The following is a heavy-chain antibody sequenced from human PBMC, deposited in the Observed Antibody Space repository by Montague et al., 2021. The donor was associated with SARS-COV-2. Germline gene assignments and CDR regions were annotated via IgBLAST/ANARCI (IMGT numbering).Heavy chain of an antibody. Sequence: SETLSLTCIVSGSSVRRYYWSWIRQPPGKGLEWVGYIYDSGSTNYNPSXXSRVTISVDTSKNQFSLKLSSVTAADTAVYYCARENTVTTFGGPYYIDSWGQGTLVTVSA. V-gene: IGHV4-59*02. CDR2: IYDSGST. J-gene: IGHJ4*02. CDR1: GSSVRRYY. D-gene: IGHD4-17*01. CDR3: ARENTVTTFGGPYYIDS.